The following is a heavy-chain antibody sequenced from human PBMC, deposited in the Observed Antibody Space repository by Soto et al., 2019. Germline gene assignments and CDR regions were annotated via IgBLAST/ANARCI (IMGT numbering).Heavy chain of an antibody. CDR2: ISHDGSKT. CDR1: GFTFSSYG. V-gene: IGHV3-30*18. Sequence: GGSLRLSCAASGFTFSSYGIHWVRQAPGKGLEWVAVISHDGSKTNYADSVKGRFTISRDNSKNTLYLQMNSLRAEDTAIYYCAKDTVPVATPWFDPWGQGTLVTVSS. CDR3: AKDTVPVATPWFDP. J-gene: IGHJ5*02. D-gene: IGHD2-2*01.